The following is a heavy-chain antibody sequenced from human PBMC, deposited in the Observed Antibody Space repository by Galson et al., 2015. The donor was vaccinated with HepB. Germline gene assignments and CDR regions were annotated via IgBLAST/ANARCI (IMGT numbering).Heavy chain of an antibody. CDR3: ASRPHGDSPYFDY. CDR1: EFTVSSKY. D-gene: IGHD4-17*01. V-gene: IGHV3-66*02. CDR2: IYSGGGT. Sequence: SLRLSCPASEFTVSSKYMGWVRPAPGKGLEWVSGIYSGGGTYYADSVKGRFTISRDNSKNTLYLQMNSLRAEDTAVYYCASRPHGDSPYFDYWGQGSLVTVSS. J-gene: IGHJ4*02.